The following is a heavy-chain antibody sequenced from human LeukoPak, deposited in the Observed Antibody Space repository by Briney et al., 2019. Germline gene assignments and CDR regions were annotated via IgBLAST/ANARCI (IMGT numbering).Heavy chain of an antibody. CDR2: IKVDGSEK. Sequence: GGSLRLSCAAPGFTFSTYWMNWVRQAPGKGLEWVANIKVDGSEKYYTDSVKGRFTISRDNAKNSLYLQMNSLRAEDTAVYYCARGYWYYFDYWGQGTLVTVSS. CDR1: GFTFSTYW. J-gene: IGHJ4*02. D-gene: IGHD2-8*02. CDR3: ARGYWYYFDY. V-gene: IGHV3-7*01.